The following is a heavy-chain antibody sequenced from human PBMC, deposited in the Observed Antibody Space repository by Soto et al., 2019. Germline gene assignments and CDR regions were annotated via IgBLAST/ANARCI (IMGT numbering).Heavy chain of an antibody. CDR3: ARHQGITGTDRCYYYGMDV. V-gene: IGHV5-10-1*01. J-gene: IGHJ6*02. CDR1: GYSFTSYW. Sequence: GESLKISCKGSGYSFTSYWISWVRQMPGKGLEWMGRIDPSDSYTNYSPSFQGHVTISADKFISTAYLQWSSLKASDTAMYYCARHQGITGTDRCYYYGMDVWGQGTTVTVSS. CDR2: IDPSDSYT. D-gene: IGHD1-20*01.